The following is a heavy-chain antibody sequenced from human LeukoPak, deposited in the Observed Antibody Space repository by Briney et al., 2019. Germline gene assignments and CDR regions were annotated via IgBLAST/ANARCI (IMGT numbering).Heavy chain of an antibody. CDR1: GFTFSDYY. CDR2: ISSSGSTI. Sequence: GGSLRLSCAASGFTFSDYYMSWIRQAPGKGLEWVSYISSSGSTIYYADSVKGRFTISRDNAKNSLYLQMNSLRAEDTAVYYCAEGIAAAGRPGYYYGMDVWGQGTTVTVSS. J-gene: IGHJ6*02. V-gene: IGHV3-11*01. D-gene: IGHD6-13*01. CDR3: AEGIAAAGRPGYYYGMDV.